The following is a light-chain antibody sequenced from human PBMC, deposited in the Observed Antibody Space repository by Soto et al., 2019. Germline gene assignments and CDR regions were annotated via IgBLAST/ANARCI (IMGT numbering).Light chain of an antibody. V-gene: IGLV1-44*01. Sequence: QSVLTQPPSASGTPGQRVAISCSGSRSNIGSNTVNWYQQLPGTSPKLLIHANNQRPSGVPDRFSGSKSGTSASLAISWLQSEEADYYCAAWDDSLHGYVFGTGTKLTVL. CDR2: ANN. CDR3: AAWDDSLHGYV. CDR1: RSNIGSNT. J-gene: IGLJ1*01.